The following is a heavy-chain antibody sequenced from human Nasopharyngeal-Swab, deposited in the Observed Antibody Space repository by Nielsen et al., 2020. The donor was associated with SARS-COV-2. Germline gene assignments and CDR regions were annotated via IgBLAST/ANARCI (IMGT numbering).Heavy chain of an antibody. V-gene: IGHV3-21*01. CDR1: GFTFNTCS. CDR3: ARDPSDYYYYMDV. J-gene: IGHJ6*03. CDR2: ISSSSTYI. Sequence: GESLKISCAASGFTFNTCSMKWVRQAPGKGLEWVSSISSSSTYIYYADPVKGRFTISRDNVKNSLYLQMNSLRAEDTAVYYWARDPSDYYYYMDVWGKGTTVTVSS.